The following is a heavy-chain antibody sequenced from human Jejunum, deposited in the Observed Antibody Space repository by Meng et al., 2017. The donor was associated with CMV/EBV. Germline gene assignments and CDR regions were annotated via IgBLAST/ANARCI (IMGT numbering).Heavy chain of an antibody. CDR1: GFSFSSYN. CDR3: ARDGTYGDPNYFDY. D-gene: IGHD4-17*01. J-gene: IGHJ4*02. Sequence: SGFSFSSYNMTWVRQAAGKGLEWVSSISTSSSYIYYADSLKGRFTISRDNAKNSLYLQMNSLRAEDTAVYYCARDGTYGDPNYFDYWGQGTLVTVSS. V-gene: IGHV3-21*01. CDR2: ISTSSSYI.